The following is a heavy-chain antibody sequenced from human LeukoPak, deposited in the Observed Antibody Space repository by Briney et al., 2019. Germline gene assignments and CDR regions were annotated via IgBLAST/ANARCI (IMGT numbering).Heavy chain of an antibody. D-gene: IGHD6-25*01. Sequence: GGSLRLSCAASGFTVSSNYMSWVRQAPGKGLEWVSVIYSGGSTYYADSVKGRFTISRDNSKNTLYLQMNSLRAEDTAVYYCARDRIVAARGFDYWGQGTLVTVSS. CDR1: GFTVSSNY. CDR2: IYSGGST. CDR3: ARDRIVAARGFDY. V-gene: IGHV3-66*01. J-gene: IGHJ4*02.